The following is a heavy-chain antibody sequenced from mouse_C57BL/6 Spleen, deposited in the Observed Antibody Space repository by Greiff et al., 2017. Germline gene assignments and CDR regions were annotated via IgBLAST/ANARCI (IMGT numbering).Heavy chain of an antibody. Sequence: EVQLQESGTVLARPGASVKMSCKTSGYTFTSYWMHWVKQRPGQGLEWVGDLYPGNSDTSYNQKFKVKAKLTAVTSASPAYMELTRLTNEDAAVYYCTRSNDDYDEGAWFAYWGQGTLVTVSA. CDR3: TRSNDDYDEGAWFAY. V-gene: IGHV1-5*01. CDR1: GYTFTSYW. D-gene: IGHD2-4*01. J-gene: IGHJ3*01. CDR2: LYPGNSDT.